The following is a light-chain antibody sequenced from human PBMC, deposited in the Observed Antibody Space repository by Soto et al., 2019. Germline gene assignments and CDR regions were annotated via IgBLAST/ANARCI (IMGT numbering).Light chain of an antibody. CDR3: QQYGGLPT. Sequence: ELVLPQSPGTLSLSPGARAPLSCRASQSVSSSYLAWYQQKPGQAPRLLIYGASSRATGIPDRFRGSGSGTDFTLTISRLEPEDFAVYYCQQYGGLPTFGQGTKVDIK. V-gene: IGKV3-20*01. CDR2: GAS. J-gene: IGKJ1*01. CDR1: QSVSSSY.